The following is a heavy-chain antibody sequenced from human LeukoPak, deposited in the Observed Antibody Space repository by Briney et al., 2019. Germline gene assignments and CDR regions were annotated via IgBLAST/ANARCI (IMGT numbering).Heavy chain of an antibody. CDR2: ISGSSDSI. CDR3: ARDRRSSVKYVYYNWDV. D-gene: IGHD5-24*01. J-gene: IGHJ6*02. CDR1: GFPFSTYS. V-gene: IGHV3-21*01. Sequence: GGSLRLSCAASGFPFSTYSMNWVRQAPGKGLEWVSSISGSSDSIYYADPVKGRFTISRDNAKNSLYLQINSLRAEDTAVYYCARDRRSSVKYVYYNWDVWGQGTTVTVSS.